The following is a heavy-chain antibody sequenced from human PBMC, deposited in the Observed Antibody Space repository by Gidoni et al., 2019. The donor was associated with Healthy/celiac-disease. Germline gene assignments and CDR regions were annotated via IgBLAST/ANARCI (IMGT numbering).Heavy chain of an antibody. Sequence: QVQLQDSGPVLVKPSETLSLTCSFSGCSISIYYWSWIRQPPGKGLEWIGYIYYSGSTNYNPSLKSRVTISVDTSKNQCSLKLSSVTAADTAVYYCARDKGSSNWFDPWGQGTLVTVSS. V-gene: IGHV4-59*01. CDR2: IYYSGST. J-gene: IGHJ5*02. CDR1: GCSISIYY. CDR3: ARDKGSSNWFDP.